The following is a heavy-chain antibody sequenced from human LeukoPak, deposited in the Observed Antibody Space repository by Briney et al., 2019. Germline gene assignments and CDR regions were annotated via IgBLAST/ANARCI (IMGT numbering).Heavy chain of an antibody. CDR1: GFTVSSNY. J-gene: IGHJ4*02. Sequence: GGSLRLSCAASGFTVSSNYMSWVRQAPGKGLEWVSVIYSGGSTYYADSVKGRFTIPRDNSKNTLYLQMNSLRAEDTAVYYCARDQPYGMVRGVISDWGQGTLVTVSP. V-gene: IGHV3-66*01. D-gene: IGHD3-10*01. CDR3: ARDQPYGMVRGVISD. CDR2: IYSGGST.